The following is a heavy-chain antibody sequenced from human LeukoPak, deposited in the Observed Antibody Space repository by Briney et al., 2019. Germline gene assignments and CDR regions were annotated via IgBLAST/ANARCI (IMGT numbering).Heavy chain of an antibody. D-gene: IGHD4-11*01. V-gene: IGHV3-48*04. CDR2: ISNSGNTI. Sequence: GGSLRLSCAASAFSFSSSWMSWVRQAPGKGLEWIAYISNSGNTIYYTDSVRGRFTISRENAKNSLYLQMNSLRAEDTAVYYCARDSAPTVRFAFDIWGQGTMVTVSS. CDR1: AFSFSSSW. CDR3: ARDSAPTVRFAFDI. J-gene: IGHJ3*02.